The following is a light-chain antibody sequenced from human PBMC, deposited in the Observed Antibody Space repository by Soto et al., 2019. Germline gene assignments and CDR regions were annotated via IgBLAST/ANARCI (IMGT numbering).Light chain of an antibody. Sequence: QSVLTQPPSVSGAPGQRITISCTATSSNIGTGYDVHGYQQLPGTAPKLIIYGNNNRPSGVPDRFSGSKSDTSASLAIAGLQAEDEADYYCQSYDSTLSGWVFGGGTKLTVL. CDR2: GNN. J-gene: IGLJ3*02. CDR1: SSNIGTGYD. V-gene: IGLV1-40*01. CDR3: QSYDSTLSGWV.